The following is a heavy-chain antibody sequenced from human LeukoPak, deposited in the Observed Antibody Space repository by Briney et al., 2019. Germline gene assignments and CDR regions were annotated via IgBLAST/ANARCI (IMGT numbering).Heavy chain of an antibody. D-gene: IGHD4-17*01. CDR1: GFTFRIYG. Sequence: PGEPLRLSCAASGFTFRIYGMHWVRQAPGKGLEWMAFIRSDGSEKYYADSVKGRFTISRDNSKNTLNLQMNSLRAEDTAVYYCAKDFGSYGDAAVYWGQGTLVTVSS. CDR2: IRSDGSEK. J-gene: IGHJ4*02. CDR3: AKDFGSYGDAAVY. V-gene: IGHV3-30*02.